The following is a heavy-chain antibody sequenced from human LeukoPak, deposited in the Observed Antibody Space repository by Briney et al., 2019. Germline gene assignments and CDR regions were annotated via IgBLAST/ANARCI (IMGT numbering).Heavy chain of an antibody. CDR1: GFSFSSYW. D-gene: IGHD6-19*01. V-gene: IGHV3-7*04. J-gene: IGHJ3*02. CDR3: ARGQWLKFDAFDI. Sequence: PGGSLRLSCAASGFSFSSYWMAWVRQAPGKGLEWVANIKQDGSEKYHVGSVKGRFTISRDNAKNSLYLYMNSLTAEDTAVYYCARGQWLKFDAFDIWGHGTLVTVSS. CDR2: IKQDGSEK.